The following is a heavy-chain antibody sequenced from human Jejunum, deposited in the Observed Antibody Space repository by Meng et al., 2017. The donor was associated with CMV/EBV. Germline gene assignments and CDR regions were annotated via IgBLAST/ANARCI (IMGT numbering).Heavy chain of an antibody. J-gene: IGHJ5*02. CDR3: ARDAPPNNYGWFDP. Sequence: QVLLQESGPGLLKPSEALSLTCTVSGGSINHYYWSWLRQSAGKGLEWIGRFYSSDTYNYHPSLNSRVTMSLDTSKKQFSLILSSVTAADTAVYYCARDAPPNNYGWFDPWGQGTLVTVSS. V-gene: IGHV4-4*07. D-gene: IGHD5-18*01. CDR1: GGSINHYY. CDR2: FYSSDTY.